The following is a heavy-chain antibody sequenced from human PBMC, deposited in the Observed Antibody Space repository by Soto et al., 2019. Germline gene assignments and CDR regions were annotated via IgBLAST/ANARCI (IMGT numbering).Heavy chain of an antibody. D-gene: IGHD6-13*01. J-gene: IGHJ4*02. Sequence: SETLSCTCAEYGGSFRGYYWRGIRKTQGKGLEWIAEINHSGSTNYNPSLKSRVTIAVETSKNQFCLKQSSVTAADTAVYYCARMVCIAEDYWGQGNLVTVS. CDR2: INHSGST. CDR3: ARMVCIAEDY. CDR1: GGSFRGYY. V-gene: IGHV4-34*01.